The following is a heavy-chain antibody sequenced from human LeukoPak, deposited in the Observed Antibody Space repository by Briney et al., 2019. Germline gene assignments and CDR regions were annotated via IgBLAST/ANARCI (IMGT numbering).Heavy chain of an antibody. CDR2: INHSGSA. J-gene: IGHJ4*02. D-gene: IGHD5-18*01. Sequence: PSETLSLTCAVYGGSFSGDYWSWIRQPPGKGLEWIGEINHSGSANYNPSLKSRVTISVDTSKNQFSLKLSSVTAADTAVYYCARGWIQLWSYYFDYWVQGTLVTVSS. CDR3: ARGWIQLWSYYFDY. CDR1: GGSFSGDY. V-gene: IGHV4-34*01.